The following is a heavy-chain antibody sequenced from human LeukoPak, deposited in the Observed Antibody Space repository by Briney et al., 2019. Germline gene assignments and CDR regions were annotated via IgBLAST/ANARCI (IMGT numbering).Heavy chain of an antibody. V-gene: IGHV3-23*01. Sequence: GGSLRLSCAASGFPFSTYAMNWVRQVPGKGLEWVSVISGSGDNTYYADSVKGRFTISRDNSKNMLYLQMNSLRAEDTAVYYCAKWKYSNSGIDDYWGQGPWSPSPQ. CDR3: AKWKYSNSGIDDY. CDR2: ISGSGDNT. CDR1: GFPFSTYA. D-gene: IGHD6-6*01. J-gene: IGHJ4*02.